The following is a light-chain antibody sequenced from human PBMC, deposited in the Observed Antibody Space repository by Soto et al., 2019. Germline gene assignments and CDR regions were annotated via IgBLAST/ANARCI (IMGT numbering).Light chain of an antibody. CDR3: QQYGSSGT. V-gene: IGKV3-20*01. Sequence: EIVLPQSPATLSLSPGERATLSCRASQSVSNYLAWFQHKPGQAPRLLIYGASSRATGIPDRFSGSGSGTDFTLTISRLEPEDFAVDYCQQYGSSGTFGQGTKVDIK. CDR2: GAS. J-gene: IGKJ1*01. CDR1: QSVSNY.